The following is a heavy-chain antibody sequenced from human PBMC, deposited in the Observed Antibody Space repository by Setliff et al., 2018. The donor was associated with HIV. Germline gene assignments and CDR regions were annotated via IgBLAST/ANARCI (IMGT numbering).Heavy chain of an antibody. J-gene: IGHJ4*02. Sequence: SETLSLTCSVSGGSMSGYYWNWIRQPAGKGLEWIGRIYSSGSTNHNPSLKRRVTMSVDTSKNQISLRLTSVTVADAAVYYCARKYSGFGWGFDLWGQGTLVTVSS. D-gene: IGHD5-12*01. V-gene: IGHV4-4*07. CDR1: GGSMSGYY. CDR2: IYSSGST. CDR3: ARKYSGFGWGFDL.